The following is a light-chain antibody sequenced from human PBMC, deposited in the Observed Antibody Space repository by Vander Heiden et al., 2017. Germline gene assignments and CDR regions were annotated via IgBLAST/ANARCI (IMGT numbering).Light chain of an antibody. Sequence: QSVLTQPPSVPAAPGQKVNISFSGSSSNIGNNDVSWYQQLPGTAPKLLIYENNKRPSGIPDRFSGSKSGTSATLGITGLQTGDEADYYCGTWDSSLSALYVFGTGTKVTVL. CDR3: GTWDSSLSALYV. V-gene: IGLV1-51*02. J-gene: IGLJ1*01. CDR1: SSNIGNND. CDR2: ENN.